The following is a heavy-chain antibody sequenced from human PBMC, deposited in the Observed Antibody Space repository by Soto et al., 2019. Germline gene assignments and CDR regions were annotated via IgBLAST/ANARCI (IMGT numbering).Heavy chain of an antibody. CDR2: ISGLGGST. Sequence: EVQLLESGGGLVQPGGSLSLSCEASGFPFNAYSMPWVGQAPGKGLEWVSGISGLGGSTYYADSVRGRFTISRDNSRNTLYLLISIVRVENTAVYSCARSAGSTWGGYFFDTWGQGPMFTVSS. CDR1: GFPFNAYS. D-gene: IGHD7-27*01. CDR3: ARSAGSTWGGYFFDT. J-gene: IGHJ4*02. V-gene: IGHV3-23*01.